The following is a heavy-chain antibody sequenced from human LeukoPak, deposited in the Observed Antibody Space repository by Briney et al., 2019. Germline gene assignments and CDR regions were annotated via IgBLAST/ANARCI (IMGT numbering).Heavy chain of an antibody. J-gene: IGHJ4*02. CDR1: GFTFSTYT. CDR3: AKDFGRNLGGPGY. CDR2: ISDNGGRT. D-gene: IGHD1-14*01. Sequence: GSLRLSCAASGFTFSTYTMAWVRQAPGGGLEWVSGISDNGGRTYYADSVKGRFAISRDDSKSTLCLQMNSLRGEDTAVYYCAKDFGRNLGGPGYWGRGTLVIVSS. V-gene: IGHV3-23*01.